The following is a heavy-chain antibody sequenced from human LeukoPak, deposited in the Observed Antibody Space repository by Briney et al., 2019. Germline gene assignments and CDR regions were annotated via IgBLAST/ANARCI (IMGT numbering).Heavy chain of an antibody. Sequence: ASAKVSCKASGYTFTSYDINWVRQATGQGLEWMGWMNPNSGNTGYAQKFQGRVTMTRNTSISTAYMELSSLRSEDTAVYYCARGYNYYGSGEADMDVWGQGTTVTVSS. CDR1: GYTFTSYD. V-gene: IGHV1-8*01. CDR2: MNPNSGNT. CDR3: ARGYNYYGSGEADMDV. D-gene: IGHD3-10*01. J-gene: IGHJ6*02.